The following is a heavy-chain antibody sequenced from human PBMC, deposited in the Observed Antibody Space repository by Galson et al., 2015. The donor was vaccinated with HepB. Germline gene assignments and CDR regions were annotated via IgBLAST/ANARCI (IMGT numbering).Heavy chain of an antibody. J-gene: IGHJ3*02. CDR3: ARDWGYGGYNEEDAFDI. CDR2: ISAYNGNT. V-gene: IGHV1-18*04. D-gene: IGHD5-24*01. Sequence: SVKVSCKASGYTFTSYGISWVRQAPGQGLEWMGWISAYNGNTNYAQKLQGRVTMTTDTSTSTAYMELRSLRSDDTAVYYCARDWGYGGYNEEDAFDIWGQGTMVTVSS. CDR1: GYTFTSYG.